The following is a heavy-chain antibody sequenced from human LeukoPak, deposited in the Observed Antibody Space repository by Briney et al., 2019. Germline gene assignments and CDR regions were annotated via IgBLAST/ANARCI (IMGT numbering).Heavy chain of an antibody. CDR1: GYTLTELS. V-gene: IGHV1-24*01. J-gene: IGHJ4*02. CDR3: ATGRYYDSSGYYYFDY. CDR2: FDAEDGET. Sequence: ASVTVSCKVSGYTLTELSMHWVRQAPGKGLEWMGGFDAEDGETIYAQKFQGRVTMTEDTSTDTAYMELSSLRSEDTAVYYCATGRYYDSSGYYYFDYWGQGTLVTVSS. D-gene: IGHD3-22*01.